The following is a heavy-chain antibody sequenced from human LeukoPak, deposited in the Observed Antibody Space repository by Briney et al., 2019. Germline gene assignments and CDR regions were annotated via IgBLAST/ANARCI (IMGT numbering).Heavy chain of an antibody. D-gene: IGHD3-3*01. CDR2: ISGSGGST. J-gene: IGHJ4*02. Sequence: PGGSLRLSCAASGFTFSSYAMSWVRQAPGKGLEWVSAISGSGGSTYYADSVKGRFTISRDNSKNTLYLQMNSLRAEDTAVYYCAKTKYVLRFLEWLIPLDYWGQGTLVTVSS. CDR1: GFTFSSYA. V-gene: IGHV3-23*01. CDR3: AKTKYVLRFLEWLIPLDY.